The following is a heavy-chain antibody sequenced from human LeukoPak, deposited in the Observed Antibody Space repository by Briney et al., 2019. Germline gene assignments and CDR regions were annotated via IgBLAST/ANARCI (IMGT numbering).Heavy chain of an antibody. CDR3: AKDTAAHPSDAFDI. D-gene: IGHD6-13*01. J-gene: IGHJ3*02. V-gene: IGHV3-9*03. CDR2: ISWNSGSI. Sequence: PGRSLRLSCAASGFIFDDYAMHWVRQAPGKGLEWVSGISWNSGSIGYADSVKGRFTISRDNAKNSLYLQMNSLRAEDMALYYCAKDTAAHPSDAFDIWGQGTMVTVSS. CDR1: GFIFDDYA.